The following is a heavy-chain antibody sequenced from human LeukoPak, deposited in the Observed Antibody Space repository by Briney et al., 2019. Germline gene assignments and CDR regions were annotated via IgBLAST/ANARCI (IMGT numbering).Heavy chain of an antibody. V-gene: IGHV3-23*01. CDR1: GLIFSNYA. D-gene: IGHD5-18*01. Sequence: GGSLRLSCVASGLIFSNYAMTWVRQAPGKGLKWVSTKSGSGDSTYYADSVRGRFTISRDNSKNTLYLQMNTLRAEDTAIYHCAKRFRGIQLWNHYFDPWGQGTLVTVSS. CDR2: KSGSGDST. CDR3: AKRFRGIQLWNHYFDP. J-gene: IGHJ5*02.